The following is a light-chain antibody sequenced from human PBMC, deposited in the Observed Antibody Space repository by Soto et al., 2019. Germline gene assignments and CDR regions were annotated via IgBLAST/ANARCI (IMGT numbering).Light chain of an antibody. CDR3: QSYASSLSGWSVV. J-gene: IGLJ3*02. CDR2: VNN. V-gene: IGLV1-40*01. Sequence: QSVLTQPPSVSGAPGQTVTISCTGSSSNIGAGSDVHWYQQLPGAAPKLLIYVNNNRPSGVPDLFSGSKSGTSASLAIPGLQGEDEADDSCQSYASSLSGWSVVFGGGTKLTVL. CDR1: SSNIGAGSD.